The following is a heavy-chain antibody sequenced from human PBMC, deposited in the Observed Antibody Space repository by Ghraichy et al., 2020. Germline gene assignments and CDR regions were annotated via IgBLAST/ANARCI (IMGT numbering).Heavy chain of an antibody. D-gene: IGHD3-9*01. V-gene: IGHV4-59*01. CDR2: IYYSGST. J-gene: IGHJ4*02. CDR3: ARGHYYDILTGYFPFDY. CDR1: GGSISSYY. Sequence: SETLSLTCTVSGGSISSYYWSWIRQPPGKGLEWIGYIYYSGSTNYNPSLKSRVTISVDTSKNQFSLKLSSVTAADTAVYYCARGHYYDILTGYFPFDYWGQGTLVTVSS.